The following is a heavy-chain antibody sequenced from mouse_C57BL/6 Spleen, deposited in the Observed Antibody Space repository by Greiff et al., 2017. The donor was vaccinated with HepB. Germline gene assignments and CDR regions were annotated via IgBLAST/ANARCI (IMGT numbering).Heavy chain of an antibody. CDR3: ARDGNYCWYFDV. Sequence: VQLQQPGAELVRPGSSVKLSCKASGYTFTSYWMDWVKQRPGQGLEWIGNIYPSDSETHYNQKFKDKATLTVDKSSSTVYMQLSSLTSEDSAVYYCARDGNYCWYFDVWGTGTTVTVSS. V-gene: IGHV1-61*01. CDR2: IYPSDSET. CDR1: GYTFTSYW. D-gene: IGHD2-1*01. J-gene: IGHJ1*03.